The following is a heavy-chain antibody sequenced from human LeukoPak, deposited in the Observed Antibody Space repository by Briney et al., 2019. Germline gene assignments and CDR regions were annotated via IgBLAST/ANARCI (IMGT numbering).Heavy chain of an antibody. Sequence: SVKVSCKASGGTFSSYAISWVRQAPGQGLEWMGGIIPIFGTANYAQKFQGRVTITADESTSTAYMEPSSLRSEDTAVYYCASGFSGWYYYAFDIWGQGTMVTVSS. CDR3: ASGFSGWYYYAFDI. D-gene: IGHD6-19*01. CDR2: IIPIFGTA. J-gene: IGHJ3*02. V-gene: IGHV1-69*13. CDR1: GGTFSSYA.